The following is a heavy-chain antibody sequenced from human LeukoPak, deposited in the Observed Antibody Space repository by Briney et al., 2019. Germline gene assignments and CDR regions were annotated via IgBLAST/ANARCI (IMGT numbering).Heavy chain of an antibody. CDR3: ANGIPLVGLKSNSGWSYTKLSFDY. CDR1: GFTFSSYG. V-gene: IGHV3-30*18. Sequence: GGSLRLSCAASGFTFSSYGMHWVRQAPGKGLEWVAVISYDGSNKYYADSVKGRFTISRDNSKNTLYLQMNSLRAEDTAVYYCANGIPLVGLKSNSGWSYTKLSFDYWGQGTLVTVSS. CDR2: ISYDGSNK. D-gene: IGHD6-19*01. J-gene: IGHJ4*02.